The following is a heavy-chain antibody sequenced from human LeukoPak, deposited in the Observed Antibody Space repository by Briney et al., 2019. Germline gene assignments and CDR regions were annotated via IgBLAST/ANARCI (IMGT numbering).Heavy chain of an antibody. CDR3: ARLKWVGATSGLDP. J-gene: IGHJ5*02. D-gene: IGHD1-26*01. CDR2: IYTSGST. V-gene: IGHV4-4*07. CDR1: GGSISSYY. Sequence: SETLSLTCTVSGGSISSYYWSWIRQPAGKGLEWIGRIYTSGSTNYNPSLKSRVTMSVDTSKNQFSLKLSSVTAADTAVYYCARLKWVGATSGLDPWGKGTLVTVSS.